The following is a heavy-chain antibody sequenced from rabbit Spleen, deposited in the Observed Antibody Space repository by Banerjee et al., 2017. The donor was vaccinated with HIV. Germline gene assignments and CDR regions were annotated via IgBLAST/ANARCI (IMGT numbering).Heavy chain of an antibody. J-gene: IGHJ4*01. D-gene: IGHD2-1*01. CDR3: ARGSAAMTMVITGFYLNL. V-gene: IGHV1S40*01. Sequence: QSLEESGGDLVKPEGSLTLTCTASGFSFSSSYYMCWVRQAPGQGLECIACIYGDRSGSTYYANWAKGRFTISRTSSTTVTLEMTSLTAADTATYFCARGSAAMTMVITGFYLNLWGQGTLVTVS. CDR2: IYGDRSGST. CDR1: GFSFSSSYY.